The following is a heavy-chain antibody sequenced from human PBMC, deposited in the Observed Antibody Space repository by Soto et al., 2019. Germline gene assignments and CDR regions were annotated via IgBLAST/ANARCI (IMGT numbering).Heavy chain of an antibody. CDR3: ARTLYYDSSGYYDRGAFDI. V-gene: IGHV4-4*02. CDR2: IYHSGST. D-gene: IGHD3-22*01. J-gene: IGHJ3*02. Sequence: QVQLQESGPGLVKPSGTLSLTCAVSGGSISSSNWWSWVRQPPGKELEWIGEIYHSGSTNYNPSLKSRVTISVDKSKNEFSLKLSSVTAADTAVYYCARTLYYDSSGYYDRGAFDIWGQGTMVTVSS. CDR1: GGSISSSNW.